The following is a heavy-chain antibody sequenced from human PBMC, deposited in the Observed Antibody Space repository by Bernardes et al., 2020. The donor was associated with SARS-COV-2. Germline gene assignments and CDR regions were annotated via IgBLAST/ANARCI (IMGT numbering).Heavy chain of an antibody. J-gene: IGHJ4*02. D-gene: IGHD1-26*01. CDR2: IKSDGSST. Sequence: GGSLRLSCASAGFTFSSYWMHWVRQAPGKGLAWVSRIKSDGSSTTYADSVKGRFTISRDNAKNTLFLQMNSLRVEDTAVYYCVRDSLVGVTNFDDWGQGTLVTVSS. CDR3: VRDSLVGVTNFDD. CDR1: GFTFSSYW. V-gene: IGHV3-74*01.